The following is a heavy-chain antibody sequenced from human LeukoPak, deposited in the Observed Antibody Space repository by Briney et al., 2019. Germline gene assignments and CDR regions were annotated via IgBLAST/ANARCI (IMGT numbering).Heavy chain of an antibody. V-gene: IGHV4-31*03. D-gene: IGHD4-17*01. CDR3: ARDYVTTGYFDY. CDR2: IYESGTT. Sequence: SETLSPTCPVSGASISSGGYYWSWIRQHPGKGLDWIGYIYESGTTYYNPSPKSRVTLSVDTSKNKFSLKLSSVTTADTAVYYCARDYVTTGYFDYWGQGTLVTVSS. J-gene: IGHJ4*02. CDR1: GASISSGGYY.